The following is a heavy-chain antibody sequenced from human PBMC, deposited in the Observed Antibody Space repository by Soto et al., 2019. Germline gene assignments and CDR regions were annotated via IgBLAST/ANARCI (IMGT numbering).Heavy chain of an antibody. CDR2: ISYDGSNQ. V-gene: IGHV3-30*18. J-gene: IGHJ4*02. CDR1: GFTFNIYG. Sequence: GGSLRLSCAASGFTFNIYGMHRVRQAPDKGLEWVALISYDGSNQYYADSVKGRFTISRDNSKNTLFLQMNSLRADDTAVYYCAKDQASGQGSFDSWGQGTLVTVSS. CDR3: AKDQASGQGSFDS.